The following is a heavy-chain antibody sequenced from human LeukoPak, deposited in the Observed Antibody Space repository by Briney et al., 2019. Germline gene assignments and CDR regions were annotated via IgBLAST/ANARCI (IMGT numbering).Heavy chain of an antibody. D-gene: IGHD5-18*01. CDR1: TGSISSGGYY. CDR2: IYYSGST. CDR3: ARVSRIQLWSSGFDY. V-gene: IGHV4-31*03. Sequence: SETLSLTCTVSTGSISSGGYYWSWIRQHPGKGLEWIGYIYYSGSTSYNPSLKSRVTISVDTSKNQFSLKLSSVTAADTAVYYCARVSRIQLWSSGFDYWGQGTLVTVSS. J-gene: IGHJ4*02.